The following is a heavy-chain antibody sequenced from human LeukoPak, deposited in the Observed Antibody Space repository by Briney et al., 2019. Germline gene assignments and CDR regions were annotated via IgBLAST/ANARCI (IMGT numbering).Heavy chain of an antibody. CDR2: ISSSGSTI. CDR3: ARVVVVPAAMSQSYYYYGMDV. D-gene: IGHD2-2*01. CDR1: GFTFSDYY. Sequence: PGGSLRLSCAASGFTFSDYYMSWIRQAPGKGLEWVSYISSSGSTIYYADSEKGRFTISRDNAKNSLYLQMNSLRAEDTAVYYCARVVVVPAAMSQSYYYYGMDVWGQGTTVTVSS. V-gene: IGHV3-11*01. J-gene: IGHJ6*02.